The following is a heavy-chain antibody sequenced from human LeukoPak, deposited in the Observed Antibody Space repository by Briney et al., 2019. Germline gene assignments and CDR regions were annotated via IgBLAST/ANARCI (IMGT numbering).Heavy chain of an antibody. D-gene: IGHD1-26*01. CDR3: ARGPYTENYSKSPYYYYYMDV. CDR2: IYPGDSHT. V-gene: IGHV5-51*01. Sequence: GESLKISCKGSGYTFTNYWIGWVRQMPGKGLEWMGIIYPGDSHTIYSPSFRGQVTVSADKSISSAYLQWSSLKASDTAIYYCARGPYTENYSKSPYYYYYMDVWGPGTTVTVS. J-gene: IGHJ6*03. CDR1: GYTFTNYW.